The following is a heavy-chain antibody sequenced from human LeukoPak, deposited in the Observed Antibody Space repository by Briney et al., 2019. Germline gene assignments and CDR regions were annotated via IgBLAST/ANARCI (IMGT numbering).Heavy chain of an antibody. D-gene: IGHD3-9*01. CDR1: GFSLSNARMG. J-gene: IGHJ4*02. V-gene: IGHV2-26*01. CDR2: IFSNDEK. CDR3: ARIRSDNLTGTTDFDY. Sequence: ESGPTLVNPTETLTLTCTVSGFSLSNARMGVSWIRRPPGKALEWLAHIFSNDEKSYSTSLKSRLTISEDTSKSQVVLTMTNMDPVDTATYYCARIRSDNLTGTTDFDYWGQGTLVTVSS.